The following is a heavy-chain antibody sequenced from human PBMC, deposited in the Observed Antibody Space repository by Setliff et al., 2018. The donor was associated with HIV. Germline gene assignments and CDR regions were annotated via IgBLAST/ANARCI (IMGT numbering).Heavy chain of an antibody. Sequence: GASVKVSCKTSGDAFNSNAISWVRQATGQGLEWVGWMNPNSGNTGYAQKFQGRVTLTRNTSISTAYMELSSLRSEDTAVYSCARVATVSHPGDYFDYWGQGTLVTVSS. CDR3: ARVATVSHPGDYFDY. D-gene: IGHD4-4*01. CDR2: MNPNSGNT. V-gene: IGHV1-8*01. J-gene: IGHJ4*02. CDR1: GDAFNSNA.